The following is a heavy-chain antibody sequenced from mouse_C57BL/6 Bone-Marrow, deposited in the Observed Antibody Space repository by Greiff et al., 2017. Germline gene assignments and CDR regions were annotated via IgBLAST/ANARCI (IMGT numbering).Heavy chain of an antibody. CDR3: ASSCDYDDYTMDY. Sequence: VQLQQPGAELVKPGASVKLSCKASGYTFTNYWMHWVKQRPGQGLEWIGMMHPNGGSPDYNEKFKSEATLSVDKSSRTAYMELSSLTSEDSAVYYCASSCDYDDYTMDYWGQGTSVTVSS. CDR2: MHPNGGSP. V-gene: IGHV1-64*01. J-gene: IGHJ4*01. D-gene: IGHD2-4*01. CDR1: GYTFTNYW.